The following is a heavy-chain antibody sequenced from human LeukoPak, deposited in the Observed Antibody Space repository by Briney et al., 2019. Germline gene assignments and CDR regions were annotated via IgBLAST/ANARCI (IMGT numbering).Heavy chain of an antibody. J-gene: IGHJ4*02. CDR3: ARAQTYGDSRLLLDY. CDR1: GFTVSDNY. CDR2: IYSDGST. V-gene: IGHV3-66*01. D-gene: IGHD4-17*01. Sequence: GGSLRLSCAASGFTVSDNYMSWVRQAPGKGLEWVSVIYSDGSTYYADSVKGRFTISRDNAKNSQYLQMNSLSVEDTALYYCARAQTYGDSRLLLDYWGQGTLVTVSS.